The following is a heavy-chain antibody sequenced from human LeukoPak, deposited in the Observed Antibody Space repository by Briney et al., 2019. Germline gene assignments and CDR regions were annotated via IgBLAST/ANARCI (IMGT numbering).Heavy chain of an antibody. CDR1: GFTFSSYW. D-gene: IGHD6-19*01. CDR3: AREVGLSSGWEYFDY. V-gene: IGHV3-7*01. Sequence: PGGSLRLSCAASGFTFSSYWMSWVRQAPGKGLEWVANIKQDGSEKYYVDSVKGRFTISRGNAKNSLYLQMNSLRAEDTAVYYCAREVGLSSGWEYFDYWGQGTLVTVSS. J-gene: IGHJ4*02. CDR2: IKQDGSEK.